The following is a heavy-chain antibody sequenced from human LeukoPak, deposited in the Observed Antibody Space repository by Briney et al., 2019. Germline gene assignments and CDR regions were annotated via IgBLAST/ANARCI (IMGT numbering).Heavy chain of an antibody. Sequence: PSETVSLTCTVSGASIRSYYWSWIRQPPGKGLEWIGYIYYSGSTNYNPSLKSRVTISVDTPKNQLSLKLTSVTAADTAVYYCARELGATVVNYGMDVWGQETTVTVSS. J-gene: IGHJ6*02. CDR2: IYYSGST. CDR1: GASIRSYY. D-gene: IGHD4-23*01. CDR3: ARELGATVVNYGMDV. V-gene: IGHV4-59*01.